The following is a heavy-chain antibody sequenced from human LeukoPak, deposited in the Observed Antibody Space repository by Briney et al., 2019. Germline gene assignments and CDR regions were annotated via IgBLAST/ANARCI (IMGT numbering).Heavy chain of an antibody. CDR1: GGSISTGGYS. Sequence: SETLSLTCAVSGGSISTGGYSWSWIRQPPGKGLEWLGYIYHSGSTYYNPSLKGRVTISVDRSKNQFSLKLSSVTAADTAVYYCARASPGYDSSGYLQGYYYMDVWGKGTTVTVSS. V-gene: IGHV4-30-2*01. CDR2: IYHSGST. CDR3: ARASPGYDSSGYLQGYYYMDV. D-gene: IGHD3-22*01. J-gene: IGHJ6*03.